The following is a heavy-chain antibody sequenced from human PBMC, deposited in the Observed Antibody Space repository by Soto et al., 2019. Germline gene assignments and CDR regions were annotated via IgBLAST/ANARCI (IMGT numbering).Heavy chain of an antibody. CDR3: ATDTLNVYYDSSGSLGY. J-gene: IGHJ4*02. CDR1: GYTLTELS. Sequence: GASVKVSCKVSGYTLTELSMHWVRQAPGKGLEWMRGFDPEDGETIYAQKFQGRVTMTEDTSTDTAYMELSSLRSEDTAVYYCATDTLNVYYDSSGSLGYWGQGTLVTVSS. D-gene: IGHD3-22*01. V-gene: IGHV1-24*01. CDR2: FDPEDGET.